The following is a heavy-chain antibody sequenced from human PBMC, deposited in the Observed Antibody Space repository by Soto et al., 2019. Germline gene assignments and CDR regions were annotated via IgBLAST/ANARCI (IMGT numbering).Heavy chain of an antibody. V-gene: IGHV3-23*01. CDR1: GFKFSSYA. J-gene: IGHJ4*02. Sequence: PGGSLRLSCAASGFKFSSYAISWVRQAPGKGLEWVSAISGSGGSTYYADSVKGRFTISRDNSKNTLYLQMNSLRAEDTAVYYCAKEEYSSSSGTFDYWGQGTLVTVSS. D-gene: IGHD6-6*01. CDR3: AKEEYSSSSGTFDY. CDR2: ISGSGGST.